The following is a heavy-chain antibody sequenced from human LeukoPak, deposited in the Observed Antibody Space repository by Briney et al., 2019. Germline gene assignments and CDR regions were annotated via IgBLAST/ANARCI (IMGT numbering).Heavy chain of an antibody. CDR3: ARGGVAATQGGYYYYYMDV. Sequence: GASVKVSCKASGGTFSSYAISWVRPAPGQGLEWMGGIIPIFGTANYAQKFQGRVTLTADKSTSTAYMERSSLRSEDTAVYYCARGGVAATQGGYYYYYMDVWGKGTTVTVSS. CDR1: GGTFSSYA. J-gene: IGHJ6*03. CDR2: IIPIFGTA. D-gene: IGHD2-15*01. V-gene: IGHV1-69*06.